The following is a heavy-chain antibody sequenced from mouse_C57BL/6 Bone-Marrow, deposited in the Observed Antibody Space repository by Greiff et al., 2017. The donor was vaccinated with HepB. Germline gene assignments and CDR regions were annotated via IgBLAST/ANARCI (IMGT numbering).Heavy chain of an antibody. CDR1: GYTFTSYW. CDR2: IDPSDSYT. J-gene: IGHJ4*01. Sequence: QVQLQQPGAELVMPGASVKLSCKPSGYTFTSYWMHWVKQRPGQGLEWIGEIDPSDSYTNYNQKFKGKSTLTVDKSSSTAYMQLSSLTSEDSAVYYCAREGYAMDYWGQGTSVTVSS. V-gene: IGHV1-69*01. CDR3: AREGYAMDY.